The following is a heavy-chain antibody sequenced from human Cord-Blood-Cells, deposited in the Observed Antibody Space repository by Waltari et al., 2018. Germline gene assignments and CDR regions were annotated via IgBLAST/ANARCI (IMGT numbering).Heavy chain of an antibody. D-gene: IGHD5-12*01. CDR1: GFTFTSSA. Sequence: QMQLVQSGPEVKKPGTSVKVSCKASGFTFTSSAMQWVRQARGQRLEWIGWIVVGSGNTNYAQKFQERVTMTEDTSTDTAYMELSSLRSEDTAVYYCATAGSGYDYAFDIWGQGTMVTVSS. CDR3: ATAGSGYDYAFDI. V-gene: IGHV1-58*02. CDR2: IVVGSGNT. J-gene: IGHJ3*02.